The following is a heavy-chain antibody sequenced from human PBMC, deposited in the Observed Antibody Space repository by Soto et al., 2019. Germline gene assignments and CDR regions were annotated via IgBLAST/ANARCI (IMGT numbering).Heavy chain of an antibody. J-gene: IGHJ4*02. V-gene: IGHV3-23*01. CDR3: AKLPGPNPKVDY. CDR2: ISGSGGST. CDR1: GFTFSSYA. Sequence: EVQLLESGGGLVQPGGSLRLSCAASGFTFSSYAMSWVRQAPGKGLEWVSAISGSGGSTYYADSVKGRFTISRDNSKNPLYLQMNSLRAEDTAVYYCAKLPGPNPKVDYWGQGTLVTVSS.